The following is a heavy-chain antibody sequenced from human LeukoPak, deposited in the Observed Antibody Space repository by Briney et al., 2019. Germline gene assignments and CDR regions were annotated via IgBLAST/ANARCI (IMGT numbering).Heavy chain of an antibody. V-gene: IGHV3-7*04. J-gene: IGHJ2*01. Sequence: GGSLRLSCEASGFTFSSYWMSWVRQAPGKGLEWVAHIKEDGSEKYFVDSVRGRFTLSRDNAKDSLYLQMNSLRAEDTAVYYCARVHWYFDFWGRGTLLTVSS. CDR3: ARVHWYFDF. CDR1: GFTFSSYW. CDR2: IKEDGSEK.